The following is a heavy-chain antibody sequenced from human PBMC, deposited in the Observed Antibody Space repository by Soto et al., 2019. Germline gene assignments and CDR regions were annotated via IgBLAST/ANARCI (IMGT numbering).Heavy chain of an antibody. CDR1: GGAIDNGGFY. CDR2: ICCSGSS. CDR3: ARGGAEDNYFDP. Sequence: QVQLRESGPGLVKPSQTLSLTCTVSGGAIDNGGFYWSWIRQQPGKGLEWIGHICCSGSSHYNPSLRSRVTISMDTSKNDLSLKLGSVTAADTAVYYCARGGAEDNYFDPWGQGTLVTVSS. J-gene: IGHJ5*02. V-gene: IGHV4-31*03.